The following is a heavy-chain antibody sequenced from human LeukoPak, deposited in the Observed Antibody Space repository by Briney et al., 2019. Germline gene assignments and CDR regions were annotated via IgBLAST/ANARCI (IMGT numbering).Heavy chain of an antibody. CDR2: INHSGST. J-gene: IGHJ5*02. D-gene: IGHD5-18*01. V-gene: IGHV4-34*01. CDR1: GGSFSGYY. Sequence: SETLSLTCAVYGGSFSGYYWSWIRQPPGKGLEWIGEINHSGSTNYNPSLKSRVTISVDTSKNQFSLKLGSVTAADTAVYYCAKVAQRGYSYGNWFDPWGQGTLVTVSS. CDR3: AKVAQRGYSYGNWFDP.